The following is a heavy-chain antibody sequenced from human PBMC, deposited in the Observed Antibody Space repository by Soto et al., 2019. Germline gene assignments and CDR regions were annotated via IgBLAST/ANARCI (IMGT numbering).Heavy chain of an antibody. CDR1: GGSISSGGYY. Sequence: QVQLQESGPGLVKPSQTLSLTCTVSGGSISSGGYYWSWIRQHPGKGLEWIGYIYYSGSTYYNPSLTSRVTISVDTSKNQFSLKLSSVTAADTAVYYCARERRGLYYYGMDVWGQGTTVTVSS. J-gene: IGHJ6*02. CDR2: IYYSGST. V-gene: IGHV4-31*03. CDR3: ARERRGLYYYGMDV.